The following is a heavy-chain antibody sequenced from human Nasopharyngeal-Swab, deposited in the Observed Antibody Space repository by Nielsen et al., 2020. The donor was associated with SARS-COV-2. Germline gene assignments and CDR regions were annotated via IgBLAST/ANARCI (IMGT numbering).Heavy chain of an antibody. D-gene: IGHD5-12*01. Sequence: GGSLRLSCAASGLSFSEFWMYWVRQAPGKGLEWVASINKDGSEKYYGDSVRGRFTTSRDNAENSLSLQMNSLRGEDTAVYHCARDRGYYAFDYWGQGTLVTVSS. CDR3: ARDRGYYAFDY. V-gene: IGHV3-7*01. CDR2: INKDGSEK. J-gene: IGHJ4*02. CDR1: GLSFSEFW.